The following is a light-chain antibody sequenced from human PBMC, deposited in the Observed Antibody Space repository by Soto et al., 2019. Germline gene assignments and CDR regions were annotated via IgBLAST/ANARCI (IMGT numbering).Light chain of an antibody. J-gene: IGKJ1*01. V-gene: IGKV1-39*01. CDR3: QQSYSSTRT. Sequence: DIQMTQSPSSLSASVGDRVTITCWASQSISSYLDWYQKKTGKAPKLLIYAPSTLPTGFPSRLSGSGYGTDLTITISSMQTEDFETYYCQQSYSSTRTFGQGTKVDIK. CDR2: APS. CDR1: QSISSY.